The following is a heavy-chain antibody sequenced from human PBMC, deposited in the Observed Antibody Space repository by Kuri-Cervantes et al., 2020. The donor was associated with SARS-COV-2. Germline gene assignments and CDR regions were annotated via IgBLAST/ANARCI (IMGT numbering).Heavy chain of an antibody. D-gene: IGHD5-18*01. J-gene: IGHJ4*02. Sequence: GESLKISCSASGFTFSGYGMHWARQAPGKGLEWVAVIWYDGTKKLYAGSVEGRFTISRDNSNNTVYLEMNSLRDEDTAVYYCVRWKQLWSRGGYFDYWGQGTLVTVSS. V-gene: IGHV3-33*01. CDR2: IWYDGTKK. CDR1: GFTFSGYG. CDR3: VRWKQLWSRGGYFDY.